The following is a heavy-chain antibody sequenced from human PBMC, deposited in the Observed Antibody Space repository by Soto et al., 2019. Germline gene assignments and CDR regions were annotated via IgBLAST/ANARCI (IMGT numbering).Heavy chain of an antibody. CDR3: VRAPEQRPIDF. D-gene: IGHD6-19*01. CDR1: GFTFSSYG. J-gene: IGHJ4*01. Sequence: GGSLRLSCAASGFTFSSYGMHWVRQAPGKGLEWVAVISYDGSNKYYADSVKGRFTISRDNSKNTLYLQMNSLRDEETDVYYCVRAPEQRPIDFWGNGSPGTVSS. CDR2: ISYDGSNK. V-gene: IGHV3-30*03.